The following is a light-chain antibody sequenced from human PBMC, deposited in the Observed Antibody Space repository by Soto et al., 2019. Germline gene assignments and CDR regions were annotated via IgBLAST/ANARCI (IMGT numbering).Light chain of an antibody. V-gene: IGLV4-69*01. J-gene: IGLJ2*01. CDR3: QTWGTGIQV. CDR1: SVHSSYA. CDR2: LNSDGSH. Sequence: QLVLTQSPSASASLGASVKLTCTLSSVHSSYAIAWHHQRPEKVPRYLMKLNSDGSHSKGDGIPDRFSGSSSGAERYLTISSLQAEDEADYFCQTWGTGIQVVGGGTKLTVL.